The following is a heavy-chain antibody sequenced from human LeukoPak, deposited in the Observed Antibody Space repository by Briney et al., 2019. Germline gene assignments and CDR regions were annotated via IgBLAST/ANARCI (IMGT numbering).Heavy chain of an antibody. V-gene: IGHV3-23*01. CDR2: ISDSGSVI. CDR1: GFTFTNYS. Sequence: PGGSLRLSCAASGFTFTNYSMNWVRQAPGKGLEWVSGISDSGSVIEYADSVKGRFTIIRDTSKDTLYLQMNSLKVEDTAIYYCAKRLRDGYNSPIDYWGQGTLVTVSS. CDR3: AKRLRDGYNSPIDY. D-gene: IGHD5-24*01. J-gene: IGHJ4*02.